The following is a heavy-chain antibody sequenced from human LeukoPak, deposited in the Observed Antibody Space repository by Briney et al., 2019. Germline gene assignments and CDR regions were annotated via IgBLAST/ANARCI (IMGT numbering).Heavy chain of an antibody. D-gene: IGHD6-13*01. CDR3: ASWDSSSGGFDY. V-gene: IGHV1-8*01. CDR2: MNPNSGNT. CDR1: GYTFTSYD. Sequence: GASVKVSCKASGYTFTSYDINWVRQATGQGLEWMGWMNPNSGNTGYAQKFQGRVTMTRNTSISTAYMELSSLRSEDTAVYYCASWDSSSGGFDYWGQGTLVTVSS. J-gene: IGHJ4*02.